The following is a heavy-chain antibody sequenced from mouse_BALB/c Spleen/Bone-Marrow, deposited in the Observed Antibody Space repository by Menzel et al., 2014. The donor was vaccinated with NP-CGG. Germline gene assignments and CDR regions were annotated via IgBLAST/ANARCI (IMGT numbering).Heavy chain of an antibody. Sequence: EVMLVESGGGLIQPGGSLRLSCATSGFTFTDYYMTWVRQPPGKALEWLGFIRNKANGYTTEYSASVKGRLTISRDNSQSILYLQMNTLRAEDSATYYCARDMGGLLFDYWGQGTTLTVSS. J-gene: IGHJ2*01. CDR2: IRNKANGYTT. V-gene: IGHV7-3*02. CDR1: GFTFTDYY. D-gene: IGHD2-3*01. CDR3: ARDMGGLLFDY.